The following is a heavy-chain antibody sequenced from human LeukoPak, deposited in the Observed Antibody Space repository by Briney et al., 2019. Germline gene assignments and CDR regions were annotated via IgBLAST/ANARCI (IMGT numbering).Heavy chain of an antibody. CDR2: IIPIFGTA. Sequence: SVRVSCKASGGTFSSYAISWVRLAPGQGLEWMGGIIPIFGTANYAQKFQGRVTITADESTSTAYMELSSLRSEDTAVYYCARAPYSSGGSTNYYYYYYMDVWGKGTTVTVSS. V-gene: IGHV1-69*13. CDR3: ARAPYSSGGSTNYYYYYYMDV. CDR1: GGTFSSYA. D-gene: IGHD6-19*01. J-gene: IGHJ6*03.